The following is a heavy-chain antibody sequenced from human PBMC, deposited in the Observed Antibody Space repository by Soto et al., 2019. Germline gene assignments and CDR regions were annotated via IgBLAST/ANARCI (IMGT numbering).Heavy chain of an antibody. CDR1: GGSINSSSYF. CDR2: IYYSGST. J-gene: IGHJ5*02. CDR3: ARHYSSGSRNWFEP. Sequence: SETLSLTCSVSGGSINSSSYFWGWVRQPPGKGLEWIGSIYYSGSTYYNPSLRSRVTISVDTSKNQFSLKLSSVTAADTAVFYCARHYSSGSRNWFEPWGQGTLGTAPQ. V-gene: IGHV4-39*01. D-gene: IGHD6-19*01.